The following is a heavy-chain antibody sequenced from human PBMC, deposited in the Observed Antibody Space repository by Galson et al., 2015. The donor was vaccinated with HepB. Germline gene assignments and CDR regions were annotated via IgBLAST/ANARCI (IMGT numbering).Heavy chain of an antibody. V-gene: IGHV1-46*01. CDR1: GYTFTSYY. D-gene: IGHD2-15*01. J-gene: IGHJ4*02. CDR3: ARDHYRVGSPLDY. CDR2: IYPTSGDT. Sequence: SVKVSCKASGYTFTSYYMHWVRQAPGQGLEWMGIIYPTSGDTNYAQKFEGRVTMTVDMSTSTVYMELNSLRSEDTAVYYCARDHYRVGSPLDYWGQGTLVTVSS.